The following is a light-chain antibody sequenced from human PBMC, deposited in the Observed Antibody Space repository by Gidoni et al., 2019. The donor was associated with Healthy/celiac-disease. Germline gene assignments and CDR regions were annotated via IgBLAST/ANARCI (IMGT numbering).Light chain of an antibody. Sequence: QSVLTQPPSASGTPGQRVTISCSGSSSNIGSNPVNWYQQLPGTAPKLLIYSNNQRPSGVPVRISGSKTGTSASLAISGLQSEDEADYYCAAWDDSLNGVVFGGGTKLTVL. V-gene: IGLV1-44*01. CDR2: SNN. J-gene: IGLJ2*01. CDR1: SSNIGSNP. CDR3: AAWDDSLNGVV.